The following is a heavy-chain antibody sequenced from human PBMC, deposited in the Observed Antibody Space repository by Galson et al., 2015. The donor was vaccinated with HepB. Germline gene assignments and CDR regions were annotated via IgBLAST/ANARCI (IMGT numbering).Heavy chain of an antibody. CDR1: GYSFTSYW. Sequence: QSGAEVKKPGESLRISCKGSGYSFTSYWISWVRQMPGKGLEWMGRIDPSDSYTNYSPSFQGHVTISADKSISTAYLQWSSLKASDTAMYYWARTPEAAAGTQEYFQHWGQGTLVTVSS. J-gene: IGHJ1*01. CDR3: ARTPEAAAGTQEYFQH. CDR2: IDPSDSYT. D-gene: IGHD6-13*01. V-gene: IGHV5-10-1*01.